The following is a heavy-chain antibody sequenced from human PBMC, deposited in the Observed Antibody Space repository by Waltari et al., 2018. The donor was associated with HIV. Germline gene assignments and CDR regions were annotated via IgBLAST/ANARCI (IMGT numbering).Heavy chain of an antibody. V-gene: IGHV4-39*07. CDR2: IYYSGST. CDR3: AREQQVVVDNGELYYYYGMDV. CDR1: GGSLSSSSYY. J-gene: IGHJ6*02. Sequence: QLQLQESGPGLVKPSETLSLTCTVSGGSLSSSSYYWGWIRPPPGQGLEWIGSIYYSGSTYYNPSLKSRVTISVDTSKNQFSLKLSSVTAADTAVYYCAREQQVVVDNGELYYYYGMDVWGQGTTVTVSS. D-gene: IGHD3-22*01.